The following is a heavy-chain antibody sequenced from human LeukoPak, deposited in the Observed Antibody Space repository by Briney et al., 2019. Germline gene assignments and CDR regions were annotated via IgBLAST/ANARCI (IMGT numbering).Heavy chain of an antibody. V-gene: IGHV1-24*01. CDR3: ATSSEGYYDSSDLDAFDI. D-gene: IGHD3-22*01. J-gene: IGHJ3*02. CDR2: FDPEDGET. CDR1: GYTLTELS. Sequence: ASVKVSCKVSGYTLTELSMHWVRQAPGKGLEWMGGFDPEDGETIYAQKFQGRVTMTEDTSTDTAYMELSSLRSEDTAVYYCATSSEGYYDSSDLDAFDIWGQGTMVTVSS.